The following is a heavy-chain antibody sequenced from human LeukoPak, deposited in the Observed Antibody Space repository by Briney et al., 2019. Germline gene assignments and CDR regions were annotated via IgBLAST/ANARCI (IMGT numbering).Heavy chain of an antibody. D-gene: IGHD3-3*01. V-gene: IGHV4-39*07. J-gene: IGHJ4*02. CDR1: GGSISSSSYY. CDR3: ARSFWSGYYNYFDY. Sequence: SETLSLTCTVSGGSISSSSYYWGWIRQPPGKGLEWIGSIYYSGSTYYNPSLKSRVTISVDKSKNQFSLKLSSVTAADTAVYYCARSFWSGYYNYFDYWGQGTLVTVSS. CDR2: IYYSGST.